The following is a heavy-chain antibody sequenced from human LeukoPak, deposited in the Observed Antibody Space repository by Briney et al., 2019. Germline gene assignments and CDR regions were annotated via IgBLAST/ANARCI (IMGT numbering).Heavy chain of an antibody. J-gene: IGHJ4*02. CDR1: GYSFTTYW. V-gene: IGHV5-51*01. Sequence: PGESLKISCKGSGYSFTTYWIGWVRQMPGKGLEWMGIIYPGDPDTKYSPSFQGQVTISADKSISTAFLQWTSLKASDTAMYYCARLLNYHGSGNFDYWGQGTLVTVSS. D-gene: IGHD3-10*01. CDR2: IYPGDPDT. CDR3: ARLLNYHGSGNFDY.